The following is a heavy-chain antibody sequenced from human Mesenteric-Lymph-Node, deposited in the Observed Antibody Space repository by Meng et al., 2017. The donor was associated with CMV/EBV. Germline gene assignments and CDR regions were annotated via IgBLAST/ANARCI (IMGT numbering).Heavy chain of an antibody. J-gene: IGHJ6*02. D-gene: IGHD3-22*01. CDR2: IYYSGST. V-gene: IGHV4-39*07. CDR1: GDSITSSTYY. Sequence: GSLRLSCAVSGDSITSSTYYWGWIRQPPGKGLEWIGSIYYSGSTYYNPSLESRVTISVDTSKNQFSLKLSSVTAADTAVYYCARAKGSSGGYYGMDVWGQGTTVTVSS. CDR3: ARAKGSSGGYYGMDV.